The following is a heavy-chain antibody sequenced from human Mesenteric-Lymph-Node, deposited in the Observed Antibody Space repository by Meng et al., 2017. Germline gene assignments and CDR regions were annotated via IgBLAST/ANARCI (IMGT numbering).Heavy chain of an antibody. CDR1: GYTFTGYY. CDR3: ARDGILPYSSGWNFYYYYGMDV. V-gene: IGHV1-2*02. J-gene: IGHJ6*02. CDR2: INPNSGGT. Sequence: ASVKVSCKASGYTFTGYYMHWVRQAPGQGLEWMGWINPNSGGTNYAQKFQGRVTMTRDTSISTAYMELSRLRSDDTAVYYCARDGILPYSSGWNFYYYYGMDVWGQGTTVTVSS. D-gene: IGHD6-19*01.